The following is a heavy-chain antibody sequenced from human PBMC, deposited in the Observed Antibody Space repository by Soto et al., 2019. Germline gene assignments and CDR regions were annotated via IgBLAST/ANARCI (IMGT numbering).Heavy chain of an antibody. CDR2: INAGNGNT. CDR1: GYTFTSYA. J-gene: IGHJ3*02. V-gene: IGHV1-3*01. CDR3: ARDLSGSYPIDAFDI. Sequence: AASVKVSCKASGYTFTSYAMHWVRQAPGQRLEWMGWINAGNGNTKYSQKFQGRVTITRDTSASTAYMELSSLRSEDTAVYYCARDLSGSYPIDAFDIWGQGTMVTVSS. D-gene: IGHD1-26*01.